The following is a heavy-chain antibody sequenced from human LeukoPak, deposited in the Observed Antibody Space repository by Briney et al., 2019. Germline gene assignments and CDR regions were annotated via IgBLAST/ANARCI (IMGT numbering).Heavy chain of an antibody. CDR1: GGSISSYY. Sequence: SETLSLTCTVSGGSISSYYWSWVRQPPGKGLEWIGYIYYSGSTNYNPSLKRRVTISVDTSKTQFSLKLSSVTAADTAVYYCASTPSSGYDRSFDYWGQGTLVTVSS. J-gene: IGHJ4*02. V-gene: IGHV4-59*01. CDR3: ASTPSSGYDRSFDY. CDR2: IYYSGST. D-gene: IGHD3-22*01.